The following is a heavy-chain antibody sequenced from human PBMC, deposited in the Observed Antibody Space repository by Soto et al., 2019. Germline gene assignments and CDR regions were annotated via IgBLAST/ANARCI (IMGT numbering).Heavy chain of an antibody. D-gene: IGHD3-3*01. CDR2: INPNSGGT. V-gene: IGHV1-2*02. CDR3: ARVLYDFWSGYPYYYYYGMDV. Sequence: GASVKVSCKASGYTFTSYYMHWVRQAPGQGLEWMGIINPNSGGTNYAQKFQGRVTMTRDTSISTAYMELSRLRSDDTAVYYCARVLYDFWSGYPYYYYYGMDVWGQGTTVTVSS. J-gene: IGHJ6*02. CDR1: GYTFTSYY.